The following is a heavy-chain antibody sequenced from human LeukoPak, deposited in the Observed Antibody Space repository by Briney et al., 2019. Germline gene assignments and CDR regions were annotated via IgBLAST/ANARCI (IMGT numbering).Heavy chain of an antibody. CDR2: ISASGGST. V-gene: IGHV3-23*01. CDR3: AKYVIQQLRSSGYDYFDY. Sequence: GSFRLFCAASGFTFNTYGMSWVRQAPGKGLEWVSGISASGGSTYYADSVKGRFTISRDNFKNTPYLQLNSLRAEDTAVYYCAKYVIQQLRSSGYDYFDYWGQGTLASVSS. CDR1: GFTFNTYG. J-gene: IGHJ4*02. D-gene: IGHD5-12*01.